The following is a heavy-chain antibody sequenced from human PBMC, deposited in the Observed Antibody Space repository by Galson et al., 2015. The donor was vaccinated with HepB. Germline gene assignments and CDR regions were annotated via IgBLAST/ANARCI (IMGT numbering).Heavy chain of an antibody. J-gene: IGHJ5*02. D-gene: IGHD3-9*01. CDR3: VKGCDPTCHTIVLDP. V-gene: IGHV3-30*18. CDR2: ISHDGDFI. Sequence: GKGLEWVAVISHDGDFIRYADSVRARFTISRDNSKNTLYLHMNSLRTADTAVYYCVKGCDPTCHTIVLDPWGQGTLVTVS.